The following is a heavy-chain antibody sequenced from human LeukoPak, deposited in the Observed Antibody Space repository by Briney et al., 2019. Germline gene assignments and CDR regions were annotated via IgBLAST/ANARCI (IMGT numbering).Heavy chain of an antibody. CDR3: ATGGYDYSYYFDY. CDR1: GFTFSSYW. Sequence: GGSLRLSCAASGFTFSSYWMSWVRQAPGKGLEWVANIKQDGSEKYYVDSVKGRFTISRDNAKNSLYLQMNSLRAEDTAVYYCATGGYDYSYYFDYWGQGTLVTVSS. V-gene: IGHV3-7*01. CDR2: IKQDGSEK. D-gene: IGHD5-12*01. J-gene: IGHJ4*02.